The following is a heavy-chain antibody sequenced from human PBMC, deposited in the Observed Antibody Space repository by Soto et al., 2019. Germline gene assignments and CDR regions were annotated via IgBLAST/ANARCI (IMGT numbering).Heavy chain of an antibody. J-gene: IGHJ4*02. Sequence: SETLSLTCIVSGESISSSSYYWGWIRQPPGKGLEWIGSIYYSGRTYYNPSFKSRVTISIDTSKNQFSLKLSSVTTTDTAVYYCARQRTTVVTQAYFDHWGQGALVTVS. CDR3: ARQRTTVVTQAYFDH. V-gene: IGHV4-39*01. CDR1: GESISSSSYY. CDR2: IYYSGRT. D-gene: IGHD2-21*02.